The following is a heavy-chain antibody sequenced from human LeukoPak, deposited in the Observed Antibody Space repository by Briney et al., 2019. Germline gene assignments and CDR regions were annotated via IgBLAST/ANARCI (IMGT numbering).Heavy chain of an antibody. CDR2: IYYSGTT. V-gene: IGHV4-59*08. J-gene: IGHJ4*02. Sequence: PSETLSLTCTVSGGSISSSYWNWIRQPPGKGLEWIGYIYYSGTTNYNPSLKSRVTMSVDTSKNQFSLKLRSVTAADTAVYYCAKSYDSSGYYLVFGSWGQGTLVTVSS. CDR1: GGSISSSY. D-gene: IGHD3-22*01. CDR3: AKSYDSSGYYLVFGS.